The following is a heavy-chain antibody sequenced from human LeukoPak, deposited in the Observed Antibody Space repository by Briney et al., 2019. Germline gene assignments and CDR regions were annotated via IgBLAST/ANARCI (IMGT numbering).Heavy chain of an antibody. D-gene: IGHD6-13*01. CDR3: AKGGSWYYFDY. Sequence: GGSLRLSCAASGFTFDDYAMHWVRQAPGKGLEWVSGISWNSGSIGYADSVKGRFTISRDNAKNSLYLQMNSLRAEDTALYYCAKGGSWYYFDYRGQGTLVTVSS. J-gene: IGHJ4*02. CDR1: GFTFDDYA. CDR2: ISWNSGSI. V-gene: IGHV3-9*01.